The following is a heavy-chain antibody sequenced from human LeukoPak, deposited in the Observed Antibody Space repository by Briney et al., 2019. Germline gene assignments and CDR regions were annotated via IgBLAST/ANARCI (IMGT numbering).Heavy chain of an antibody. CDR2: IYDSGST. J-gene: IGHJ4*02. D-gene: IGHD3-22*01. V-gene: IGHV4-39*01. CDR3: ARLRSGYPLDY. Sequence: PSETLSLTCTVSGGSIRSSYYYWGWIRQPPGKGLEWIGSIYDSGSTYYNPSLKSRVTISVDTSKNQFSLKLSSVTAADTAVYYCARLRSGYPLDYWGQGTLVTVSS. CDR1: GGSIRSSYYY.